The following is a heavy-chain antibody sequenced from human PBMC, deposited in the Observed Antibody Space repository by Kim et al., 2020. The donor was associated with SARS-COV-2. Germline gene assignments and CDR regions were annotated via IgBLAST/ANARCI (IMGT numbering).Heavy chain of an antibody. V-gene: IGHV3-30*04. D-gene: IGHD3-9*01. CDR3: ARARYFDPFDY. J-gene: IGHJ4*02. CDR2: ISYDGSNK. Sequence: GGSLRLSCAASGFTFSSYAMHWVRQAPGKGLEWVAVISYDGSNKYYADSVKGRFTISRDNSKNTLYLQMNSLRAEDTAVYYCARARYFDPFDYWGQGTLVTVSS. CDR1: GFTFSSYA.